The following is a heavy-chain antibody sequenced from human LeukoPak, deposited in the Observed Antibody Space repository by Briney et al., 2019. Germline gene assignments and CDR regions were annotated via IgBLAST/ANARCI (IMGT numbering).Heavy chain of an antibody. CDR3: ARGGVDY. CDR1: GFSFSTYW. Sequence: QAGGSLRLSCAASGFSFSTYWMHWVRQAPGKGLVWVSRINSDGSTTSYADSVKGRFTISRDNSKNTVYLQMNSLRAEDTAVYYCARGGVDYWGQGSLVTVSS. CDR2: INSDGSTT. J-gene: IGHJ4*02. V-gene: IGHV3-74*01.